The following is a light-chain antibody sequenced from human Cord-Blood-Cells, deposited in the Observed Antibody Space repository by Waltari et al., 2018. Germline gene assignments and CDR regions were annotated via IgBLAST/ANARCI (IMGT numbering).Light chain of an antibody. CDR1: SRDVCGYNY. V-gene: IGLV2-14*01. J-gene: IGLJ2*01. CDR3: SSYTSSSTVV. Sequence: QSALTQPASVSGSPGPSITISCPGTSRDVCGYNYVPWYQQHPGKAPKLMIYEVSNRPSGVSNRFSGSKSGNTASLTISGLQAEDEADYYCSSYTSSSTVVFGGGTKLTVL. CDR2: EVS.